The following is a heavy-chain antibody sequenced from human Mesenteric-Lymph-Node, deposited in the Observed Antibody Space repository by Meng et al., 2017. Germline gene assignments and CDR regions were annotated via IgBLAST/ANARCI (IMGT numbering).Heavy chain of an antibody. CDR1: GGSISSGDYY. V-gene: IGHV4-30-4*01. CDR3: ARVGWRQWSFDL. D-gene: IGHD5-18*01. J-gene: IGHJ2*01. CDR2: IYYSGST. Sequence: VRLQDSAPGLMNASPALSLTRTVSGGSISSGDYYWSWIRQPPGKGLELIGHIYYSGSTSYNPSLKSRVTISVDTSNNQFSLKLSSVTAADTAVYYCARVGWRQWSFDLWGRGTLVTVSS.